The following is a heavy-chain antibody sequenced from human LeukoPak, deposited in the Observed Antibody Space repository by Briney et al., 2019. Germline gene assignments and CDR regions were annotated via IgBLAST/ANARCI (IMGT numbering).Heavy chain of an antibody. D-gene: IGHD5-12*01. Sequence: ASVKVSCKASGYSFTSYAISRVRQAPGQGLEWMGWISAYNGNTNYAQKLQGRVTMTTDTSTSTAYMELRSLRSDDTAVYYCAREGLYSGYDFPDYWGQGTLVTVSS. CDR1: GYSFTSYA. CDR3: AREGLYSGYDFPDY. J-gene: IGHJ4*02. V-gene: IGHV1-18*01. CDR2: ISAYNGNT.